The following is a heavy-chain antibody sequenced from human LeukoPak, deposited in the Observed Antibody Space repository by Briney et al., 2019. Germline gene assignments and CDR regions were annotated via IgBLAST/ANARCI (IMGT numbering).Heavy chain of an antibody. V-gene: IGHV1-69*04. D-gene: IGHD5-12*01. J-gene: IGHJ3*02. CDR1: GGTFSSYA. CDR3: ARDRRDGYNFDAFDI. Sequence: GASVKVSRTASGGTFSSYAISWVRPAPGQGLEWMGRIIPILGIANYAQTFQGRVTITADKSTSTAYMELSSLRSEDTAVYYCARDRRDGYNFDAFDIWGQGTMVTVSS. CDR2: IIPILGIA.